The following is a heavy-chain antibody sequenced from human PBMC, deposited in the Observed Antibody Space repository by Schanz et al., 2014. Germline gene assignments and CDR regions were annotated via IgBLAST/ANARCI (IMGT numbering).Heavy chain of an antibody. D-gene: IGHD3-16*01. CDR3: ARDGGAF. CDR1: GYNFNGFP. V-gene: IGHV1-2*06. Sequence: QVQLVQSGAEVKKPGASVKVSCKTSGYNFNGFPMHWLRQAPGRGLEWMGRINPDVSGRVYAQKYQGRIAVSRDTCSRAADMERSWLRADDTAVYYCARDGGAFWGQGTLVTVSS. CDR2: INPDVSGR. J-gene: IGHJ4*02.